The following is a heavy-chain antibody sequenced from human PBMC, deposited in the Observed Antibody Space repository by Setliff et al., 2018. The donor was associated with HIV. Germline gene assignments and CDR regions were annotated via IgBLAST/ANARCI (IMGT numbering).Heavy chain of an antibody. CDR1: GGSISRHY. Sequence: SETLSLTCTVAGGSISRHYWIWIRQPPGKGLEWIGYIHYSGATNYNPALKSRVTISLDTSRTQFSLRLSSVTAAASAVSSCARHSPTVGVRGDAFDLWGQGTVVTSSS. V-gene: IGHV4-59*08. CDR2: IHYSGAT. J-gene: IGHJ3*01. D-gene: IGHD2-8*01. CDR3: ARHSPTVGVRGDAFDL.